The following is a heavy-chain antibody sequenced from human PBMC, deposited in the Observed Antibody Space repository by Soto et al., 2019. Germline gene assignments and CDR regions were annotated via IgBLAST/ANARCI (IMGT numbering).Heavy chain of an antibody. V-gene: IGHV4-31*03. CDR3: ARMPFGAFDH. Sequence: SLSLPVTVSGGSFNTGCYDWSWVRQRPEKGLEWIGYVYDSGHTYYNPSLKSRPAISLDTSKSQFSLKLSSVTAADTALYFCARMPFGAFDHWGQGILVTVSS. CDR1: GGSFNTGCYD. D-gene: IGHD3-3*01. J-gene: IGHJ4*02. CDR2: VYDSGHT.